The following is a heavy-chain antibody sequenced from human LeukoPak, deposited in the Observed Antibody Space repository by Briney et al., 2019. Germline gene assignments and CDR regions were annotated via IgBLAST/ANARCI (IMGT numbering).Heavy chain of an antibody. Sequence: ASVKVSCKASGYTFTNYGITWVRQVPGQGLEWLGWISAYNGNANYVQNLQDRVTLTSDTSTSTAYMELRSLRSDDTGIYYCARTPKRFGELYQPGDSWGQGTLLTVSS. J-gene: IGHJ4*02. CDR2: ISAYNGNA. CDR1: GYTFTNYG. CDR3: ARTPKRFGELYQPGDS. D-gene: IGHD3-10*01. V-gene: IGHV1-18*01.